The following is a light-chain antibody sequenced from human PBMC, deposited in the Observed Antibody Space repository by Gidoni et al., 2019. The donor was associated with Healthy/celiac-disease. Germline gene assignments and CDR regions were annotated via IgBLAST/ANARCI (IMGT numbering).Light chain of an antibody. J-gene: IGKJ1*01. CDR1: QSVLYSSNNKNY. CDR2: WAS. CDR3: QQYYSTPRT. Sequence: DIVMTQSPDSLAVSLGERATINCKSSQSVLYSSNNKNYLAWYQQKAGQPPKLLIYWASTRESGVPDRFSGSGSGTDFTLTISSLQAEDVAVYYCQQYYSTPRTFDQGTKVEIK. V-gene: IGKV4-1*01.